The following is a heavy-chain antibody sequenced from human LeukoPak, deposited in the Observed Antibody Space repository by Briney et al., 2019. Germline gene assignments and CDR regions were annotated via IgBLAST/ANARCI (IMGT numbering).Heavy chain of an antibody. CDR2: INPNSGGT. J-gene: IGHJ4*02. Sequence: ASVKVSCKASGYTFTGYYIHWVRQAPGQGLEWVGWINPNSGGTNYAQKFQGWVTMTRDTSISTPYMELSRLRSDDTAVYYCARGSVGARSNYVGARHYYFDYWGQGTLVTVSS. D-gene: IGHD4-11*01. CDR1: GYTFTGYY. CDR3: ARGSVGARSNYVGARHYYFDY. V-gene: IGHV1-2*04.